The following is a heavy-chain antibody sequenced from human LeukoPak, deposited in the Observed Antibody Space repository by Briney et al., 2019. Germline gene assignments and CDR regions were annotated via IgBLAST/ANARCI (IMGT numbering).Heavy chain of an antibody. CDR2: IIPILGIA. J-gene: IGHJ4*02. V-gene: IGHV1-69*04. CDR1: GGTFSSYA. D-gene: IGHD3-10*01. CDR3: AREPSGSGGYDY. Sequence: SVKVSCKASGGTFSSYAISWVRQAPGQGLEWMGRIIPILGIANYAQKFQGRVTITADKSTSTAYMELSSLRSEDTAVYYCAREPSGSGGYDYWGQGTLVTVSS.